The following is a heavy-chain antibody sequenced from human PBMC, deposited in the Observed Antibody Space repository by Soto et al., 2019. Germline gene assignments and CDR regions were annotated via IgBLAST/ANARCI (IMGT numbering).Heavy chain of an antibody. D-gene: IGHD6-19*01. V-gene: IGHV4-61*01. CDR1: GGSVSSGSYY. CDR2: IYYSGST. J-gene: IGHJ6*02. CDR3: ARAPHLAVAGKYYDYGMDV. Sequence: SETLSLTCTVSGGSVSSGSYYWSWIRQPPGKGLEWIGYIYYSGSTNYNPSLKSRVTISVDTSKNQFSLKLSSVTAADTAVYYCARAPHLAVAGKYYDYGMDVWGQGTTVTVSS.